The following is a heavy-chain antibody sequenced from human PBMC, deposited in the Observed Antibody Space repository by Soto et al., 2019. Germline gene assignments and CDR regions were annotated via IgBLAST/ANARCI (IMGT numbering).Heavy chain of an antibody. CDR3: ARVYSSSWFDY. CDR2: ISAYNGNT. V-gene: IGHV1-18*01. J-gene: IGHJ4*02. Sequence: SVKLSCKASGYTITSNGISWVRQAPGRGLEWMGWISAYNGNTNYAQKLQGRVTMTTDTSTSTAYMELRSLRSDDTAVYYCARVYSSSWFDYWGQGTLVTSPQ. CDR1: GYTITSNG. D-gene: IGHD6-13*01.